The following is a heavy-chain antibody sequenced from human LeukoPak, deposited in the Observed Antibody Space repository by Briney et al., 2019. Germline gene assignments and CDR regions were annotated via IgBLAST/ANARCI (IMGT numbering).Heavy chain of an antibody. CDR1: GFTLSSYA. D-gene: IGHD3-22*01. J-gene: IGHJ5*02. Sequence: GGSLRLSCAASGFTLSSYAMSWVRQAPGKGLEWVSAIIASGGSTYYADSVKGRFTISRDNSKNTLSLQMNSLRAEDTAVYYCAKGTYYYDSSGYLRFNWFDPWGQGTLVTVSS. CDR3: AKGTYYYDSSGYLRFNWFDP. V-gene: IGHV3-23*01. CDR2: IIASGGST.